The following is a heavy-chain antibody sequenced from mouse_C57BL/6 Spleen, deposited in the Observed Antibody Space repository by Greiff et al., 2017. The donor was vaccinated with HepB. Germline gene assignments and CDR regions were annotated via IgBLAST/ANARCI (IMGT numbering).Heavy chain of an antibody. CDR3: ARSHYGSNYAMDY. J-gene: IGHJ4*01. CDR2: IDPSDSYT. D-gene: IGHD1-1*01. Sequence: QVHVKQPGAELVRPGTSVKLSCKASGYTFTSYWMHWVKQRPGQGLEWIGVIDPSDSYTNYNQKFKGKATLTVDTSSSTAYMQLSSLTSEDSAVYYCARSHYGSNYAMDYWGQGTSVTVSS. V-gene: IGHV1-59*01. CDR1: GYTFTSYW.